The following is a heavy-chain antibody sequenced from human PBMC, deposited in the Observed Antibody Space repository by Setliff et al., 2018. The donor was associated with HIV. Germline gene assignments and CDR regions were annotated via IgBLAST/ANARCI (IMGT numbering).Heavy chain of an antibody. D-gene: IGHD3-22*01. CDR2: VSPGGDTT. Sequence: AGGSLRLSCAASGFAFSTFDMNWVRQSPEKGLEWASAVSPGGDTTYYPDSVKGRFTVSRDDSRNMLFLQMNNLGVEDTAIYYCAKPTSGYYPRPFDLWGQGTMVTVSS. V-gene: IGHV3-23*01. J-gene: IGHJ4*02. CDR3: AKPTSGYYPRPFDL. CDR1: GFAFSTFD.